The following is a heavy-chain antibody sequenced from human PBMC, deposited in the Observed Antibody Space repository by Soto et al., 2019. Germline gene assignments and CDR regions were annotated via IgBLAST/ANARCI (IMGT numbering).Heavy chain of an antibody. V-gene: IGHV3-21*01. CDR1: GFTFSSYS. CDR2: ISSSSSYI. Sequence: EVQLVESGGGLVKPGGSLRISCAASGFTFSSYSMNWVRQAPGKGLEWVSSISSSSSYIYYADSVKGRFTISRDNAKNSLYLQMNSLRAEDTAVYYCARGLYYYDSSGYYGNWGQGTLVTVSS. J-gene: IGHJ4*02. CDR3: ARGLYYYDSSGYYGN. D-gene: IGHD3-22*01.